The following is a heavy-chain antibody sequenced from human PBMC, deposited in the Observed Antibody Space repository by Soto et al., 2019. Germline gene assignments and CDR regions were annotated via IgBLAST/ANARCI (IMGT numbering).Heavy chain of an antibody. D-gene: IGHD1-26*01. CDR2: ISGSGGST. CDR1: GFTFSSYA. CDR3: AKKEWELLTHAEYFQH. V-gene: IGHV3-23*01. J-gene: IGHJ1*01. Sequence: GGSLRLSCAASGFTFSSYAMSWVRQAPGKGLEWVSAISGSGGSTYYADSVKGRFTISRDNSKNTLYLQMNSLRAEDTAVYYCAKKEWELLTHAEYFQHWGQGTLVTVSS.